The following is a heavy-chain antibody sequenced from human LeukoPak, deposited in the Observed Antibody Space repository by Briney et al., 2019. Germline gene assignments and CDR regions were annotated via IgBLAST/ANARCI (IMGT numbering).Heavy chain of an antibody. CDR2: ISSSGSTI. CDR1: GFTFSSYE. J-gene: IGHJ6*03. V-gene: IGHV3-48*03. CDR3: AREGTDFWSGYLNYYMDV. D-gene: IGHD3-3*01. Sequence: PGGSLRLSCAASGFTFSSYEMNWVRQAPGKGLEWVSYISSSGSTIYYADSVKGRFTISRDNAENSLYLQMNSLRAEDTAVYYCAREGTDFWSGYLNYYMDVWGKGTTVTVSS.